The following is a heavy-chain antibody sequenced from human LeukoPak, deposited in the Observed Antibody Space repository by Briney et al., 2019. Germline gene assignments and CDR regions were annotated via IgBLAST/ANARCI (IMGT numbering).Heavy chain of an antibody. J-gene: IGHJ4*02. CDR2: IIPIFGTA. CDR3: AAWGCSSTSCSEFFDY. V-gene: IGHV1-69*05. Sequence: SVKVSCKASGGTFSSYAISWVRQAPGQGLEWMGGIIPIFGTANYAQKFQGRVTITTDESTSTAYMELSSLRSEDTAVYYCAAWGCSSTSCSEFFDYWGQGTLVTVSS. CDR1: GGTFSSYA. D-gene: IGHD2-2*01.